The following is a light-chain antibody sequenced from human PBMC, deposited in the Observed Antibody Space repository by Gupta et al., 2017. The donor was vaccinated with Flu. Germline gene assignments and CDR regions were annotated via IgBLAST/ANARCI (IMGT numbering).Light chain of an antibody. Sequence: QSVLTQPPSVSAAPGQQVTIPCSGSSSNIGIHHVSWYHQVPGAAPKLLIYQNNKRPSGIPGRFSGSVSGTSATLGITGLQTGDEADYYCGAWDDNLNIEILGTGTKVTVL. CDR2: QNN. V-gene: IGLV1-51*02. CDR1: SSNIGIHH. J-gene: IGLJ1*01. CDR3: GAWDDNLNIEI.